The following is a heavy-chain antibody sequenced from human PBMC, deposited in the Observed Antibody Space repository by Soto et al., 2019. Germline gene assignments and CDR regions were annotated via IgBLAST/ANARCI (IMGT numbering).Heavy chain of an antibody. CDR2: INAGNGNT. D-gene: IGHD3-10*01. V-gene: IGHV1-3*01. J-gene: IGHJ5*02. Sequence: QVQLVQSGAEVKKPGASVKVSCKASGYTFTSYAMHWVRQAPGQRLEWMGWINAGNGNTKYSQKFRGRVTITRDTSASTAYMELSSLRSEDTAVYYCGRGSGLKWFDPWGQGTLVTVSS. CDR3: GRGSGLKWFDP. CDR1: GYTFTSYA.